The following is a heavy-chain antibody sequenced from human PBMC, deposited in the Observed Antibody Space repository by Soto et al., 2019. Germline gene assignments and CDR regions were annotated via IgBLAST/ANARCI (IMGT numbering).Heavy chain of an antibody. D-gene: IGHD6-13*01. CDR1: GFTFSSYA. V-gene: IGHV3-30-3*01. J-gene: IGHJ4*02. CDR3: ARDSTAYSRGPWYFDY. Sequence: GGSLRLSCAASGFTFSSYAMHWVRQAPGKGLEWVAVISYDGSNKYYADSVKGRFTISRDNSKNTLYLQMNSLRAEDTAVYYCARDSTAYSRGPWYFDYWGQGTLVTVSS. CDR2: ISYDGSNK.